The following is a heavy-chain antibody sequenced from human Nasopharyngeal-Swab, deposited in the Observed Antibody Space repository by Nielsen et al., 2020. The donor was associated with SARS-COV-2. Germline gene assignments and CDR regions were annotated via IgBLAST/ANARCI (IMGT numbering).Heavy chain of an antibody. Sequence: GESLKISCAASGFTFSTYAMSWVRQAPGEGPEWVSTITGSGGDTYYADSVKGRFTISRDNSKNTLYLQMNSLRAEDTAVYYCAKFSSSTSYYYFGMNVWGQGTTVTVSS. CDR1: GFTFSTYA. J-gene: IGHJ6*02. CDR2: ITGSGGDT. V-gene: IGHV3-23*01. CDR3: AKFSSSTSYYYFGMNV. D-gene: IGHD6-6*01.